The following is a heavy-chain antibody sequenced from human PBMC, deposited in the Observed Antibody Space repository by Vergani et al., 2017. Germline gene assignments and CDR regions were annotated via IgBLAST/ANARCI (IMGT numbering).Heavy chain of an antibody. CDR1: GFSFRNAW. CDR2: IKSTFDRGTT. D-gene: IGHD2-21*01. CDR3: TADPRYCGDGSCCWLRDRDYYGMDV. V-gene: IGHV3-15*07. J-gene: IGHJ6*02. Sequence: EVQLVESGGGIVKPGGSLRLSCVASGFSFRNAWMNWVRRTPGKGLEWVGRIKSTFDRGTTDYAAAVKGRFTISRDDSKNTLFLQMNGLKTEDIGVYYCTADPRYCGDGSCCWLRDRDYYGMDVWGQGTTVTVSS.